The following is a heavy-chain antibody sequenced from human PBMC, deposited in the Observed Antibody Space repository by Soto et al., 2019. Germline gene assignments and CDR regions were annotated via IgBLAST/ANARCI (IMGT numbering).Heavy chain of an antibody. CDR1: GFIFENFG. D-gene: IGHD1-26*01. CDR2: ISGSGFKK. V-gene: IGHV3-23*01. Sequence: GGSLRLSCTASGFIFENFGMSWVRQAPGKGLEWISSISGSGFKKYYADSVKGRFTIARDNSKSTVYLELNNLSAEDTAVYHCAKNQGVELVPLATVDWFDPWGQGSVVTVSS. J-gene: IGHJ5*02. CDR3: AKNQGVELVPLATVDWFDP.